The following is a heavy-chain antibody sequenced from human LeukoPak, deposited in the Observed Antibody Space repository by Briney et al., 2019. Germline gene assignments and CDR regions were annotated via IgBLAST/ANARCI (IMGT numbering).Heavy chain of an antibody. CDR1: GFSFSDFG. Sequence: GGSLRLSCAASGFSFSDFGMNWVRQAPGKGLEWVSSISSSSSYIYYADSVKGRFTISRDNAKNSLYLQMNSLRAEDTAVYYCARAAVAGTFDYWGQGTLVTVSS. D-gene: IGHD6-19*01. CDR2: ISSSSSYI. V-gene: IGHV3-21*01. J-gene: IGHJ4*02. CDR3: ARAAVAGTFDY.